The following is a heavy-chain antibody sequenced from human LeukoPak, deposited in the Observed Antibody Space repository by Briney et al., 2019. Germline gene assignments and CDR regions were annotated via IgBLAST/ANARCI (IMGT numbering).Heavy chain of an antibody. CDR1: GFTFSSYS. J-gene: IGHJ4*02. CDR3: ALLSTVRVDY. Sequence: GGSLRLSCAASGFTFSSYSMNWVRQAPGKGLEWVSSISSSSSYIYYADSVKGRFTISRDNAKNSLYLQMNSLRAEDTAAYYCALLSTVRVDYWGQGTLVTVSS. CDR2: ISSSSSYI. V-gene: IGHV3-21*01. D-gene: IGHD3-10*01.